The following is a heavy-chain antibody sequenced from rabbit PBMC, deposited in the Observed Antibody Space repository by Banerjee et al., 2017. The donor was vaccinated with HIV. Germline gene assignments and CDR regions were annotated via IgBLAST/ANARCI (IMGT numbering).Heavy chain of an antibody. J-gene: IGHJ3*01. CDR2: IYTSSGST. V-gene: IGHV1S45*01. CDR3: ARGYSRLDL. D-gene: IGHD3-1*01. CDR1: GFSFSSNT. Sequence: QEQLEESGGDLVKPGASLTLTCTASGFSFSSNTMCWVRQAPGKGLEWIGCIYTSSGSTYYASWVISRFTISKTSSTTVTLQMTSLTAADTATYFCARGYSRLDLWGQGTLVTVS.